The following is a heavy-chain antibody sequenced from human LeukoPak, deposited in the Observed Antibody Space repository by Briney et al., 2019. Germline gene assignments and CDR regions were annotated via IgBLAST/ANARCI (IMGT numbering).Heavy chain of an antibody. CDR1: GFTFGSYA. CDR2: MSFDGTHI. Sequence: GGSLRLSCAASGFTFGSYAMHWVRQAPGKGLEWVAVMSFDGTHIYYADSVKGRFTISRDNSKNTLSLRMNNLRAEDSAIYYCTSRKEYSTSSVYYWGQGTLVTVSS. CDR3: TSRKEYSTSSVYY. V-gene: IGHV3-30-3*02. J-gene: IGHJ4*02. D-gene: IGHD6-6*01.